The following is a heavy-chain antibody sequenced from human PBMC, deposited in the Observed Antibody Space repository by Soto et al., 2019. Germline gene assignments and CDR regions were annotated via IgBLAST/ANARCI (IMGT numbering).Heavy chain of an antibody. V-gene: IGHV1-2*02. D-gene: IGHD1-1*01. CDR2: INPNSGGT. CDR1: GYTFTGYY. CDR3: ARDTGTTYYYGMDV. Sequence: GASVKVSCKASGYTFTGYYMHWVRQAPGQGLEWMGWINPNSGGTNYAQKFQGRVTMTRDTSISTAYMELSRLRSDDTAVYYCARDTGTTYYYGMDVWGQGTTVTVSS. J-gene: IGHJ6*02.